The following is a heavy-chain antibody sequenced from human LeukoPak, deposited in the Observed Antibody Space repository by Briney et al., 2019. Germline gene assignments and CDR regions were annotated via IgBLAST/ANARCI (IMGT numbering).Heavy chain of an antibody. V-gene: IGHV4-59*12. CDR3: ARSANCGGDCQPLYYFDY. CDR2: IYYSGST. D-gene: IGHD2-21*02. J-gene: IGHJ4*02. CDR1: GGSISSYY. Sequence: PSETLSLTCTVSGGSISSYYWSWIRHPPGKGLEWIGSIYYSGSTYYNPSLKSRVTISVDTSKNQFSLKLSSVTAADTAVYYCARSANCGGDCQPLYYFDYWGQGTLVTVSS.